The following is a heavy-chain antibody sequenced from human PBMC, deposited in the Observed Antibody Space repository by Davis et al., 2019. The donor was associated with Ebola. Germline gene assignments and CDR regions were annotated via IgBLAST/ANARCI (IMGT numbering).Heavy chain of an antibody. J-gene: IGHJ4*02. D-gene: IGHD4-11*01. Sequence: GESLKISCAASGFTFSSYGMHWVRQAPGKGLEWVAVISYDGSNKYYADSVKGRFAISRDNSKNTLYLQINSLRAEDTAVYYCATGGFHTVPLDWGQGTLVTVSS. CDR3: ATGGFHTVPLD. V-gene: IGHV3-30*03. CDR1: GFTFSSYG. CDR2: ISYDGSNK.